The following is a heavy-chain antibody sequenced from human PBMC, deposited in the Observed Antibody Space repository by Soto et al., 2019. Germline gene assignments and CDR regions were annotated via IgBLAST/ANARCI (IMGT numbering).Heavy chain of an antibody. J-gene: IGHJ6*02. CDR3: AKDGASGSYPPYYYFGMYV. Sequence: EVQLLESGGGLVQPGGSLRLSCAASGFTFTSYAMSWVRQVPGKGLEWVSSISGSGGNAYYADSVKGRFSISRDNSKNTLRLQMNSLRADDTAVYYCAKDGASGSYPPYYYFGMYVWGQGTTVTVSS. D-gene: IGHD1-26*01. CDR2: ISGSGGNA. CDR1: GFTFTSYA. V-gene: IGHV3-23*01.